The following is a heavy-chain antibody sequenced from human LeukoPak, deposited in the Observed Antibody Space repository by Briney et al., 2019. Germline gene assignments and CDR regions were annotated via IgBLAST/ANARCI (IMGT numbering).Heavy chain of an antibody. CDR3: ARATYDFWSGYPHGYFDL. Sequence: SETLSLTCTVSGGSISSYYWSWIRQPPGKGLEWIGYIYYSGSTNYNPSLKSRVTISVDTSKNQFSLKLSSVTAADTAVYYCARATYDFWSGYPHGYFDLWGRGTLVTVSS. J-gene: IGHJ2*01. CDR2: IYYSGST. D-gene: IGHD3-3*01. CDR1: GGSISSYY. V-gene: IGHV4-59*01.